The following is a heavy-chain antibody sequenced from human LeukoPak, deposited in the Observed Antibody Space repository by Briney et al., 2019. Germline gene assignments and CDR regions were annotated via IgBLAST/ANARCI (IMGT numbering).Heavy chain of an antibody. CDR2: IIPFLGEV. D-gene: IGHD5-12*01. CDR3: SPCGHAYDWFGP. Sequence: SVKVSCKAFGATLNIGHAFIWARQAPGQGLQWMGRIIPFLGEVNYAQNFQGRVSLTADKSTATMYMEMKSLRLDDTAIYYCSPCGHAYDWFGPWGQGTLVTISS. J-gene: IGHJ5*02. V-gene: IGHV1-69*04. CDR1: GATLNIGHA.